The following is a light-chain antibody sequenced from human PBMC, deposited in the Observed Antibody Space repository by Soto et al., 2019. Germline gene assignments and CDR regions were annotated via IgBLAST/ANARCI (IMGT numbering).Light chain of an antibody. CDR2: GVT. J-gene: IGLJ3*02. CDR1: SSDIGGYDF. V-gene: IGLV2-8*01. Sequence: QSVLTQPPSASGSPGQSVTISCTGTSSDIGGYDFVSWYQQHPGKAPQLMIYGVTKRPSGVPDRFSGSKSGSTASLTVSGLQADDEADYYCSSYAGSSGVFGAGTKLTVL. CDR3: SSYAGSSGV.